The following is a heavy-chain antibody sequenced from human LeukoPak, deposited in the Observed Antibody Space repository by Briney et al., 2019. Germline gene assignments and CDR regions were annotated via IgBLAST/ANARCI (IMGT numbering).Heavy chain of an antibody. V-gene: IGHV4-39*01. Sequence: SETLSLTCTVSGGSISSSSYYWGWIRQPPGKGLEWIGSIDYSGSTYYNPSLKGRVTISVDTSKNQFSLKLNSVTAADTAVYYCARLHTTVTTFDFWGQGTLVTVSS. J-gene: IGHJ4*02. CDR2: IDYSGST. CDR1: GGSISSSSYY. CDR3: ARLHTTVTTFDF. D-gene: IGHD4-17*01.